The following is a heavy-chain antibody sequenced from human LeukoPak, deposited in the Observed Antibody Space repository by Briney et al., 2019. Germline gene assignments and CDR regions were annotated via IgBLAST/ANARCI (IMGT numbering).Heavy chain of an antibody. CDR2: ISSSGSTI. J-gene: IGHJ4*02. D-gene: IGHD4-17*01. CDR1: GFTFSSYS. Sequence: GGSLRLSCAASGFTFSSYSMNWVRQAPGKGLEWVSYISSSGSTIYYADSVKGRFTISRDNAKNSLYLQMNSLRAEDTAVYYCATFYGDLIAYYFDYWGQGTLVTVSS. V-gene: IGHV3-48*04. CDR3: ATFYGDLIAYYFDY.